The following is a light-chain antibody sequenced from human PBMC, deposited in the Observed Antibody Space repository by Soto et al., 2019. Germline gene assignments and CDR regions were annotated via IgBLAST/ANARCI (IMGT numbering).Light chain of an antibody. CDR3: QEANSVPLT. V-gene: IGKV1-12*01. J-gene: IGKJ4*01. CDR2: AAS. CDR1: QGISSW. Sequence: DIQLTQSPSSVSASVGDRVTITCRASQGISSWVAWYQQKPGKAPNLLSYAASSLQSGVPSRFSGSGSGTDFTLTIGRLQPEDFATCYCQEANSVPLTFGGGTKVEIK.